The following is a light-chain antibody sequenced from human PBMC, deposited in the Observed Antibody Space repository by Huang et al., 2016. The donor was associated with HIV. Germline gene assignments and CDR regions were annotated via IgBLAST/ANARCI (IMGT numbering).Light chain of an antibody. J-gene: IGKJ5*01. Sequence: AIRMTQSPSSLSASTGDRVTITCRASQNIANYLAWYQQKPGKAPKLLIHDATTLHNGVTSRFSGSGSGTDFALNISCLQSEDFATYYCQQYFNYPFFGPGTRLEMK. CDR1: QNIANY. CDR3: QQYFNYPF. V-gene: IGKV1-8*01. CDR2: DAT.